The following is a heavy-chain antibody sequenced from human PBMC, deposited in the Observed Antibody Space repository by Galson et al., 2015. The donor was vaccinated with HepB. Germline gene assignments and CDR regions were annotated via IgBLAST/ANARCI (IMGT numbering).Heavy chain of an antibody. CDR2: INHSGST. J-gene: IGHJ2*01. Sequence: YWSWIRQPPGKGLEWIGEINHSGSTNYNPSLKSRVTISVDTSKNQFSLKLSSVTAADTAVYYCARPRGDDILTDSWYFDLWGRGTLVTVSS. CDR1: Y. V-gene: IGHV4-34*01. D-gene: IGHD3-9*01. CDR3: ARPRGDDILTDSWYFDL.